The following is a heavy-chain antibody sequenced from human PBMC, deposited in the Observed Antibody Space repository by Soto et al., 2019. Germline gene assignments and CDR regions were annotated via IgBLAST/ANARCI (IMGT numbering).Heavy chain of an antibody. V-gene: IGHV3-66*01. Sequence: PGGSLRLSCAASGFTVSSNYMSWVRQAPGKGLEWVSVIYSGGSTYYADSVKGRFTISRDNSKNTLYLQMNSLRAEDTAVYYCATIKGGIVPTAGTIYWGQGTLVTVSS. D-gene: IGHD6-13*01. CDR1: GFTVSSNY. CDR3: ATIKGGIVPTAGTIY. J-gene: IGHJ4*02. CDR2: IYSGGST.